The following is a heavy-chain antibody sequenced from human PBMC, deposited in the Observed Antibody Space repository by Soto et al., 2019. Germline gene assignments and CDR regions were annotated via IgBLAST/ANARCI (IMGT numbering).Heavy chain of an antibody. V-gene: IGHV3-30*18. CDR3: ANWNYPQSD. CDR1: GFTFNTYG. D-gene: IGHD1-7*01. Sequence: QVQLVESGGGVVQPGKSLRLSCAASGFTFNTYGMHWVRQAPGKGPEWVAVISNDGSNKYYAAAVKGRFTISRDNSKNTLYLQMNSLRAEDTAVYYCANWNYPQSDWCQGTLVTVYS. CDR2: ISNDGSNK. J-gene: IGHJ4*02.